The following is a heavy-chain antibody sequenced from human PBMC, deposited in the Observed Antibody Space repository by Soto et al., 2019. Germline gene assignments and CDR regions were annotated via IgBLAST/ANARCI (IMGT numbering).Heavy chain of an antibody. CDR2: IIPIFGTA. Sequence: SVKVSCKASGGTFSSYAISWVRQAPGQGLEWMGGIIPIFGTANYAQKFQGRVTMTTDTSTSTAYMELRSLRSDDTAVYYCARDVGYGSYYYYYGMDVWGQGTTVTVSS. CDR1: GGTFSSYA. J-gene: IGHJ6*02. V-gene: IGHV1-69*05. D-gene: IGHD4-17*01. CDR3: ARDVGYGSYYYYYGMDV.